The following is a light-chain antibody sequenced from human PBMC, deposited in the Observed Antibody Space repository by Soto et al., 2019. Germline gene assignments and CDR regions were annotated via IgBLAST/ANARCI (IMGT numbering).Light chain of an antibody. J-gene: IGLJ1*01. CDR2: DAS. Sequence: QSALTQPASVSGSPGQSITISCTGTSSDVGGYDYVSWYQQHPGKAPKLLIYDASNRPSGVSTRFSGSKSGNTASLTISGLQAEDEGDYYCTSYTARRLYVFGSGTKVTVL. CDR1: SSDVGGYDY. CDR3: TSYTARRLYV. V-gene: IGLV2-14*03.